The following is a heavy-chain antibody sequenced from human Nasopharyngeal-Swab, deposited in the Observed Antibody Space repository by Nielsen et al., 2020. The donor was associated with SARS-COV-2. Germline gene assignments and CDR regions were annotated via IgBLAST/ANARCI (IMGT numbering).Heavy chain of an antibody. D-gene: IGHD6-19*01. Sequence: GSLRLSCTVSGGSISSYYWSWIRQPPGKGLEWIGEIYHSGSTNYNPSLKSRVTISVDKSKNQFSLKLSSVTAADTAVYYCASRYSSGWGAFDIWGQGTMVTVSS. CDR1: GGSISSYY. V-gene: IGHV4-59*12. J-gene: IGHJ3*02. CDR3: ASRYSSGWGAFDI. CDR2: IYHSGST.